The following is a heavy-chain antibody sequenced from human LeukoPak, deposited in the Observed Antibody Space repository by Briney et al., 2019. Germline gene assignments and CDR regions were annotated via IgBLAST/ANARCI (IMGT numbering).Heavy chain of an antibody. CDR3: ARVERWLHHAPYFDY. Sequence: ASVKVSCKASGYTFTSYGISWVRQAPGQGLEWMGWISAYYGNTNYAQKLQGRVTMTTDTSTSTAYMELRSLRSDDTAVYYCARVERWLHHAPYFDYWGQGTLVTVSS. V-gene: IGHV1-18*01. CDR1: GYTFTSYG. CDR2: ISAYYGNT. D-gene: IGHD5-24*01. J-gene: IGHJ4*02.